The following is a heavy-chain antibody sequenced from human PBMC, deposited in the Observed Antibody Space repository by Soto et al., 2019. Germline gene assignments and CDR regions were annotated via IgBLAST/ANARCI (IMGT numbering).Heavy chain of an antibody. CDR3: AREYCSSTSCYEGLTGFDP. Sequence: PSETLSLTCTVSGGSISSGGYYWSWIRQHPGKGLEWIGYIYYSGSTYYNPSLKSRVTISVDTSKNQFSLKLSSVTAADTAVYYCAREYCSSTSCYEGLTGFDPWGQGTLVTVSS. CDR1: GGSISSGGYY. J-gene: IGHJ5*02. V-gene: IGHV4-31*03. D-gene: IGHD2-2*01. CDR2: IYYSGST.